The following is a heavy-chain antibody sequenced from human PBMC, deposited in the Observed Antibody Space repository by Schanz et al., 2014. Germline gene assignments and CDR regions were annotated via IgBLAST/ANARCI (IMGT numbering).Heavy chain of an antibody. D-gene: IGHD6-19*01. Sequence: EVQLVESGGGVVRPGGSLRLSCAASGFIFSAYTMNWVRQAPGKGLEWVANIKQDGSEKYYVDSVKGRFTISRDNAKNSLYLQMNSLRAEDTAVYYCVRDLISSGWYGWGQGTLVTVSS. CDR1: GFIFSAYT. CDR3: VRDLISSGWYG. V-gene: IGHV3-7*01. J-gene: IGHJ4*02. CDR2: IKQDGSEK.